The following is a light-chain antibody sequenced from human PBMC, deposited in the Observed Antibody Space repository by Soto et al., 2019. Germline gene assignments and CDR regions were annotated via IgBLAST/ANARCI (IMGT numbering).Light chain of an antibody. J-gene: IGKJ2*01. V-gene: IGKV3-20*01. CDR1: QSVSSSY. CDR2: GAS. Sequence: EIVLTQSPGTLSLSPGERATLSCRASQSVSSSYLAWYQQKPGQAPRLLIYGASSRATGIPDRFSGSGSGSDFTLTICRLEPEDFALYYCQQYGSSPYTFGQGTKLEIK. CDR3: QQYGSSPYT.